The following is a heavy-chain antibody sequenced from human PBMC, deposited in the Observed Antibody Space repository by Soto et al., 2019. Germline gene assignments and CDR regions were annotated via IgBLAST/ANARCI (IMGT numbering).Heavy chain of an antibody. Sequence: SETLSLTCTVSGGSISSYYWSWIRQPPGKGLEWIGYIYYSGSTNYNPSLKSRVTISVDTSKNQFSLKLSSVTAADTAVYYCAREKRDENYFDYWGQGTLVTVSS. J-gene: IGHJ4*02. CDR1: GGSISSYY. CDR2: IYYSGST. V-gene: IGHV4-59*01. CDR3: AREKRDENYFDY.